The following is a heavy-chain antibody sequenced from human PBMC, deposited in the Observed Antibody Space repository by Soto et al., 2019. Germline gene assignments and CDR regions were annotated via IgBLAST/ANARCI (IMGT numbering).Heavy chain of an antibody. CDR2: IYYSGRT. CDR1: GGSIKSGDYY. V-gene: IGHV4-30-4*01. Sequence: SETLSLTCTVSGGSIKSGDYYWSWIRQPPGKGLEWIGYIYYSGRTYYKPSLKSRVIISVDTSKNQFSLRLSSVTAADTAVYYCARAGVGATGRSAFDIWGQGTMVTVSS. J-gene: IGHJ3*02. CDR3: ARAGVGATGRSAFDI. D-gene: IGHD1-26*01.